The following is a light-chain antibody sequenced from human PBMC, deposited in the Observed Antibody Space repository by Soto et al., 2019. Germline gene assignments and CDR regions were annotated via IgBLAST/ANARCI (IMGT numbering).Light chain of an antibody. CDR2: DAY. CDR1: QSISKW. CDR3: QQYGSSGT. V-gene: IGKV1-5*01. J-gene: IGKJ1*01. Sequence: DIEMTQSPSTLSASVGDGVVITCRASQSISKWLAWYQQKPGKAPKVLIYDAYTLESGVPSRFSGSGSGTDFTLTISRLEPEDFAVYYCQQYGSSGTFGQGTKVDIK.